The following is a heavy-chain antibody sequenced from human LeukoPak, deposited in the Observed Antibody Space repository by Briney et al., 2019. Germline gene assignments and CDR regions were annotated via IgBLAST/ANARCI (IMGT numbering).Heavy chain of an antibody. D-gene: IGHD3-22*01. CDR1: GFTFSSYW. V-gene: IGHV3-7*01. CDR3: IARITMIEGTVDY. J-gene: IGHJ4*02. CDR2: IKQDGRSEK. Sequence: GGSLRLSCAASGFTFSSYWMSWVRQAPGKGLEWVANIKQDGRSEKYYLDSVKGRFTISRDNAKNSLYLQMNSLRAEDTAVYYCIARITMIEGTVDYWGQGTLVTVSS.